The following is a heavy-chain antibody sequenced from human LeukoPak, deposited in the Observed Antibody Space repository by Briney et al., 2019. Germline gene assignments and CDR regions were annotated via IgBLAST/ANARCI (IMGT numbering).Heavy chain of an antibody. Sequence: GRSLRLSCAASGFTFDDYAMHWVRQAPGKGLEWVSGISWNSGSIGYADSVKGRFTISRDNAKNSLYLQMNSLRAEDTALYYCAKASRVVATIVLFDYWGQGTLVTVSS. V-gene: IGHV3-9*01. CDR3: AKASRVVATIVLFDY. D-gene: IGHD5-12*01. CDR1: GFTFDDYA. CDR2: ISWNSGSI. J-gene: IGHJ4*02.